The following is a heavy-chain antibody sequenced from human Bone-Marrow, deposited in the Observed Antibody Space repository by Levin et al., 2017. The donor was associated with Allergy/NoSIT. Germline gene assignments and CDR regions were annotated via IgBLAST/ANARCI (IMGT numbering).Heavy chain of an antibody. J-gene: IGHJ6*01. Sequence: GGSLRLSCAASGFRFNDHAMHWVRQVPGKGLEWVSGINWNGGSIGYADSVKGRFTIFRDNAKNSLYLQMTSLRAGDTAFYYCTRDIGESYGYYGMDVWGQGTTVTVSS. CDR3: TRDIGESYGYYGMDV. CDR1: GFRFNDHA. V-gene: IGHV3-9*01. CDR2: INWNGGSI. D-gene: IGHD3-16*01.